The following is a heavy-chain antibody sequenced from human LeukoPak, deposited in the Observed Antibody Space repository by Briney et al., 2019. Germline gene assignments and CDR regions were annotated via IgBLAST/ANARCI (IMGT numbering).Heavy chain of an antibody. Sequence: PGGSLRFSCAASGFTFSSYWMSWVRQAPGKGLEWVANIKQDGSEKYYVNSVKGRFTISRDNAKNSLYLQMNSLRAEDTAVYCCARDRLGNGYYLGWFDPWGQGTLVTVSS. CDR1: GFTFSSYW. CDR3: ARDRLGNGYYLGWFDP. J-gene: IGHJ5*02. V-gene: IGHV3-7*01. CDR2: IKQDGSEK. D-gene: IGHD3-3*01.